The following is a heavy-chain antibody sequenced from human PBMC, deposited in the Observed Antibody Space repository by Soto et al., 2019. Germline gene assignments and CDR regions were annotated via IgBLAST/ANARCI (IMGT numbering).Heavy chain of an antibody. J-gene: IGHJ4*02. D-gene: IGHD2-15*01. CDR2: ISSSGSTI. CDR3: AREQTGLGYCSGGSCYSRTEFDY. V-gene: IGHV3-11*01. Sequence: GGSLRLSCAASGFTFSDYYMSWIRQAPGKGLEWVSYISSSGSTIYYADSVKGRFTISRDNAKNSLYLQMNSLRAEDTAVYYCAREQTGLGYCSGGSCYSRTEFDYWGQGTLVTVSS. CDR1: GFTFSDYY.